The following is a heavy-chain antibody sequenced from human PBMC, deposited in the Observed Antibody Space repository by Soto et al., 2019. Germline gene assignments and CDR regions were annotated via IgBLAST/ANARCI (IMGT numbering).Heavy chain of an antibody. D-gene: IGHD2-15*01. CDR3: ARDIQDCSDGSCGYYFDY. CDR1: GYTFNRYA. CDR2: ISTSSGDT. J-gene: IGHJ4*02. V-gene: IGHV1-3*04. Sequence: QVHLVQSGAEVKKPGASVKVSCKASGYTFNRYAIHWVRQAPGQSLEGMGWISTSSGDTKYSEKIQGRATITRDTSASTAYLELGSLSSEDTAVYYCARDIQDCSDGSCGYYFDYWGQGTLVTVSA.